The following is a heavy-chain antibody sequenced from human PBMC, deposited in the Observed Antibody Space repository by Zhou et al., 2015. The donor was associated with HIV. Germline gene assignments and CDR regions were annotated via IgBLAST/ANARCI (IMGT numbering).Heavy chain of an antibody. J-gene: IGHJ6*03. CDR1: GGTFSSYA. V-gene: IGHV1-69*01. CDR3: ATDRAFFEWLMGPLGPDYYYYMDV. D-gene: IGHD3-3*01. CDR2: IIPIFGTA. Sequence: QVQLVQSGAEVKKPGSSVKVSCKASGGTFSSYAISWVRQAPGQGLEWMGGIIPIFGTANYAQKFQGRVTITADESTSTAYMELSSLRSEDTAVYYCATDRAFFEWLMGPLGPDYYYYMDVWGKGTTVTVSS.